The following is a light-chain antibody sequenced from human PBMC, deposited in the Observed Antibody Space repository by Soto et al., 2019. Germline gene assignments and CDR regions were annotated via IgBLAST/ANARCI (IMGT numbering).Light chain of an antibody. Sequence: QSALAQPASVSGSPGQSITISCTGTSDDVGAYNSVSWYQQLPHKAPQVILYKGTQRPSGVSSRFSGSTSGNAASLTISGLQADEVADYFCCSSAPESTYVFGTGTKVTVL. V-gene: IGLV2-23*01. J-gene: IGLJ1*01. CDR3: CSSAPESTYV. CDR1: SDDVGAYNS. CDR2: KGT.